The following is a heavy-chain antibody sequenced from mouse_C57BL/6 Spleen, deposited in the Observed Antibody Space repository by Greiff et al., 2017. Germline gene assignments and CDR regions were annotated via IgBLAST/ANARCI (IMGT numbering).Heavy chain of an antibody. Sequence: QVQLQQSGPELVKPGASVKISCKASGYAFSSSWMNWVKQRPGKGLEWIGRIYPGDGDTNYNGKFKGKATLTADKSSSTAYMQLSSLTSEDSAVYFCARPHYYGSSLYYAMDYWGQGTSVTVSS. CDR3: ARPHYYGSSLYYAMDY. D-gene: IGHD1-1*01. CDR1: GYAFSSSW. J-gene: IGHJ4*01. CDR2: IYPGDGDT. V-gene: IGHV1-82*01.